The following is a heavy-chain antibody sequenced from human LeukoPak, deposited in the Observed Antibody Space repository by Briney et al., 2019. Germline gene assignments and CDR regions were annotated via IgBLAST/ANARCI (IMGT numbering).Heavy chain of an antibody. CDR2: IIPIFGTA. V-gene: IGHV1-69*05. D-gene: IGHD6-19*01. CDR3: ARDRTLWAVAGTDPQGALDI. J-gene: IGHJ3*02. Sequence: SVKVSCKASGGTFSSYAISWVRQAPGQGLEWMGGIIPIFGTANYAQKFQGRVTITTDESTSTAYMELSSLRSEDTAVYYCARDRTLWAVAGTDPQGALDIWGQGTMVTVSS. CDR1: GGTFSSYA.